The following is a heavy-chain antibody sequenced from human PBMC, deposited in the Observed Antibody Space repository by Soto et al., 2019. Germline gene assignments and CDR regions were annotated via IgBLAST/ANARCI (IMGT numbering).Heavy chain of an antibody. D-gene: IGHD3-9*01. V-gene: IGHV3-15*01. J-gene: IGHJ6*02. Sequence: GGSLRLSCAASGFTFSDAWMSWVRQAPGKGLEWVGRVKRKTDGGTTDYAAPVKGRFTISRDDSKNTLFLQMNSLKTEDTAVYYCTTDRNYDILTGYASYHYYGMDVWGQGTTVTVSS. CDR1: GFTFSDAW. CDR3: TTDRNYDILTGYASYHYYGMDV. CDR2: VKRKTDGGTT.